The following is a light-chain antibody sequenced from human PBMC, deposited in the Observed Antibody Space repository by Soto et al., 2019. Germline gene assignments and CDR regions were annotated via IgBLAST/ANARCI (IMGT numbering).Light chain of an antibody. J-gene: IGKJ1*01. CDR3: QQRSNWPRT. CDR1: QTVSSN. Sequence: EIVMTQSPDTLSVVPGERATLSCRASQTVSSNLAWYQQKPGQAPRLLTYGASNRATGIPARFSGSGSGTDFTLTISSLEPEDFAVYYCQQRSNWPRTFGQGTKVDIK. V-gene: IGKV3-11*01. CDR2: GAS.